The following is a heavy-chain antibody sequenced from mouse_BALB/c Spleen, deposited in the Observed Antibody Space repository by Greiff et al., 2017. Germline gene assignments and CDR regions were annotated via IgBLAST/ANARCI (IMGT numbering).Heavy chain of an antibody. J-gene: IGHJ4*01. D-gene: IGHD2-14*01. V-gene: IGHV1S56*01. CDR2: IYPGDGST. CDR1: GYTFTSYD. Sequence: QVQLQQSGAELAKPGASVKMSCKASGYTFTSYDINWVKQRPGQGLEWIGWIYPGDGSTKYNEKFKGKATLTADKSSSTAYMQLSSLTSENSAVYFCARGGYDGYAMDYWGQGTSVTVSS. CDR3: ARGGYDGYAMDY.